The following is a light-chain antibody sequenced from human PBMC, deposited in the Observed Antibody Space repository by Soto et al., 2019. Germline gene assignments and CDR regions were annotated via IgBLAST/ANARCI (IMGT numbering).Light chain of an antibody. CDR1: SSHVGYYNY. Sequence: QSALTQPASVSGSPGQSITIPCIETSSHVGYYNYVSWYQHHPGKAPKLMIYDVRDRPSGVSNRFSGSKSGNTASLTLSGLQAEDEADYYCSSYTSSSTLVFGTGTKLTVL. CDR2: DVR. CDR3: SSYTSSSTLV. J-gene: IGLJ1*01. V-gene: IGLV2-14*03.